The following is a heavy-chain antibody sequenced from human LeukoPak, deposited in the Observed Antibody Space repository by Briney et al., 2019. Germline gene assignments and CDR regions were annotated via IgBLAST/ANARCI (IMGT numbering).Heavy chain of an antibody. J-gene: IGHJ5*02. V-gene: IGHV4-39*01. CDR2: IYYSEST. CDR3: ARSSGYSSSGGLNWFDT. CDR1: GGSISSSSYY. Sequence: SETLSLTCTVSGGSISSSSYYWGWIRQPPGKGLEWIGSIYYSESTYYNPSLKSRVTISVDTSKNQFSLKLSSVTAADTAVYYCARSSGYSSSGGLNWFDTWGQGTLVTVSS. D-gene: IGHD6-13*01.